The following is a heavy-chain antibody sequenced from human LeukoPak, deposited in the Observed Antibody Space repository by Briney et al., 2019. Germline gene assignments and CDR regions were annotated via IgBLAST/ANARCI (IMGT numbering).Heavy chain of an antibody. Sequence: SETLSLTCTVSSGSINNYYWSWIRQPPGKGLEWIGYIYYTGSTNYNPSLKSRVTISVDTSNNQFSLRLSSVTAADTAVYFCARFSTMLDYWGQGTLVTVSS. CDR1: SGSINNYY. CDR3: ARFSTMLDY. V-gene: IGHV4-59*01. D-gene: IGHD3-10*01. CDR2: IYYTGST. J-gene: IGHJ4*02.